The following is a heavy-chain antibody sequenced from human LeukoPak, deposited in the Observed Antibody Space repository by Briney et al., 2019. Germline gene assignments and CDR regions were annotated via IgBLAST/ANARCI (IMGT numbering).Heavy chain of an antibody. D-gene: IGHD3-3*01. Sequence: ASVKVSCKASGGTFSSYAISWVRQAPGQGLEWMGGIIPIFGTANYAQKFQGRVTITADESTSTAYMELSSLRSEDTAVYYCARADYDFWSGYSKNYYYGMDVWGQGTTVTASS. V-gene: IGHV1-69*13. CDR3: ARADYDFWSGYSKNYYYGMDV. CDR2: IIPIFGTA. CDR1: GGTFSSYA. J-gene: IGHJ6*02.